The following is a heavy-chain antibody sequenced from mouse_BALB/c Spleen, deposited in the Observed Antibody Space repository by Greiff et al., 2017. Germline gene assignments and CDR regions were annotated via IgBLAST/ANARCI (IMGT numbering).Heavy chain of an antibody. CDR2: ISNGGGST. CDR1: GFTFSSYT. Sequence: EVKLVESGGGLVQPGGSLKLSCAASGFTFSSYTMSWVRQTPEKRLEWVAYISNGGGSTYYPDTVKGRFTISRDNAKNTLYLQMSSLKSEDTAMYYCARPSTGRRGAWFAYWGQGTLVTVSA. D-gene: IGHD4-1*02. CDR3: ARPSTGRRGAWFAY. J-gene: IGHJ3*01. V-gene: IGHV5-12-2*01.